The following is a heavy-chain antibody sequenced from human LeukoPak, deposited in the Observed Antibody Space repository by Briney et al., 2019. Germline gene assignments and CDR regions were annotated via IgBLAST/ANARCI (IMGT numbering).Heavy chain of an antibody. CDR3: ARAAPLNYYDSSGYDCDY. Sequence: PGGSLRLSCAASGFTFSNYWMHWVRQAPGKGLVWVSHIYSDGGSTSYADSVRGRFTISRDNAKNTLYLQMNSLRAEDTAVYYCARAAPLNYYDSSGYDCDYWGQGTLVTVSS. CDR1: GFTFSNYW. CDR2: IYSDGGST. D-gene: IGHD3-22*01. V-gene: IGHV3-74*01. J-gene: IGHJ4*02.